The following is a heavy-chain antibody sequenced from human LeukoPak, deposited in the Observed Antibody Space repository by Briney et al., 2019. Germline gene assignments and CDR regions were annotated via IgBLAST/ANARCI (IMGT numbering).Heavy chain of an antibody. Sequence: SETLSLTCTVSGGSISSYYWSWIRQPPGKGLEWFGNIYYSGSTNYNPSLKSRVTISVDTSKNQFSLKLSSVTAADTAVYYCARVGKLLYYYDSSAYLDFDNWGQGTLVTVSS. CDR3: ARVGKLLYYYDSSAYLDFDN. CDR2: IYYSGST. J-gene: IGHJ4*02. D-gene: IGHD3-22*01. V-gene: IGHV4-59*01. CDR1: GGSISSYY.